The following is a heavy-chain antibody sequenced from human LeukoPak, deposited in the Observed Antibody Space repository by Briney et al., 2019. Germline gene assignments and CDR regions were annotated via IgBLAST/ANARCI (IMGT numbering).Heavy chain of an antibody. J-gene: IGHJ4*02. CDR1: GYTFTGYY. Sequence: ASVKVSCKASGYTFTGYYMHWVRQAPGQGLEWMGWINPNSGGTNYAQKFQGRVTMTRDTSISTAYMELSRLRSDDTAVYYCARVEQWLVRGLNYWGQGTLVTVSS. CDR3: ARVEQWLVRGLNY. D-gene: IGHD6-19*01. V-gene: IGHV1-2*02. CDR2: INPNSGGT.